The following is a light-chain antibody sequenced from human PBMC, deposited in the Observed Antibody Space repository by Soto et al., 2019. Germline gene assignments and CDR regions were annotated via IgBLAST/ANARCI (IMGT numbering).Light chain of an antibody. CDR3: QQSTGA. Sequence: DTQMTQSPSTLSASVGDRVTITCRASQSISSWLAWYQQKPGKAPKLLIYKASSLESGVPSRFSGSGSGTEFTLTISSLQPDDFATYYCQQSTGAFGQGTKVDIK. V-gene: IGKV1-5*03. CDR2: KAS. J-gene: IGKJ1*01. CDR1: QSISSW.